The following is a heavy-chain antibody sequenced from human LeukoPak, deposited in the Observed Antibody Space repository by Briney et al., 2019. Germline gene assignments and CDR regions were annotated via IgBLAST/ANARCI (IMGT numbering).Heavy chain of an antibody. Sequence: GESLKISCKGSGYSFTSYWIGWVRQAPGKALEWVSVIGTRGDGIHYADSVKGRFTISRDDSKNTLYLQMNSLRAEDTAVYYCARDPNWGSGYWGQGTLVTVSS. D-gene: IGHD7-27*01. V-gene: IGHV3-23*01. CDR3: ARDPNWGSGY. J-gene: IGHJ4*02. CDR1: GYSFTSYW. CDR2: IGTRGDGI.